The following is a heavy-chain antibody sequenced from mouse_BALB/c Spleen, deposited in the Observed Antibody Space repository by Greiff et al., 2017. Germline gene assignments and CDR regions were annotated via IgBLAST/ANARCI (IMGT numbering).Heavy chain of an antibody. V-gene: IGHV1S81*02. J-gene: IGHJ3*01. Sequence: QVQLQQPGAELVKPGASVKLSCKASGYTFTSYWMHWVKQRPGQGLEWIGEINPSNGRTNYNEKFKSKATLTVDKSSSTAYMQLSSLTSEDSAVYYCARSDGTAWFAYWGQGTLVTVSA. CDR3: ARSDGTAWFAY. CDR2: INPSNGRT. D-gene: IGHD2-3*01. CDR1: GYTFTSYW.